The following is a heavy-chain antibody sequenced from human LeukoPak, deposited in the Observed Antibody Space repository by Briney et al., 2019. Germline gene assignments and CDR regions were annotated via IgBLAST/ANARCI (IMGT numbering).Heavy chain of an antibody. CDR3: VRDKISGWFVDQ. V-gene: IGHV3-74*01. D-gene: IGHD6-19*01. CDR1: GFTFSTYW. J-gene: IGHJ4*02. CDR2: ISSDGSNT. Sequence: PGGSLRLSCAASGFTFSTYWMHWVRQAPGKGPVCVSLISSDGSNTIYADSVKGRFTISRDNAKNTLYLQMNSLRAEDAAVYYCVRDKISGWFVDQWGQGTLVTVSS.